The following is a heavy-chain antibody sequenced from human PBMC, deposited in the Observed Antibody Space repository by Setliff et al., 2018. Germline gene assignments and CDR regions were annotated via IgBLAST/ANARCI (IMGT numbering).Heavy chain of an antibody. CDR2: ISRGGNTI. CDR3: ARDHGTVPGVDYMDV. V-gene: IGHV3-48*04. Sequence: GGSLRLSCVASGFTFSNYGMHWVRQAPGKGLEWVSYISRGGNTIYYADSVKGRFTISRDDAKNSVYLQINSLRAEDTAVYYCARDHGTVPGVDYMDVWGKGTTVTVSS. D-gene: IGHD1-1*01. J-gene: IGHJ6*03. CDR1: GFTFSNYG.